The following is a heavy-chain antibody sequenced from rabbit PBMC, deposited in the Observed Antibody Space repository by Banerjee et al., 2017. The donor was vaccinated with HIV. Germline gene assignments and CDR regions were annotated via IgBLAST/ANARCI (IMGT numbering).Heavy chain of an antibody. Sequence: QSLEESGGDLVKPGASLTLTCTASGFSFSNSYWICWVRQAPGKGLEWIACIYAGSSGDTVYARWAKGRFTISKTSSTTVTLQMTSLTAADTATYFCARDLAGVIGWNFNLWGPGHPRHRL. CDR1: GFSFSNSYW. CDR3: ARDLAGVIGWNFNL. J-gene: IGHJ4*01. V-gene: IGHV1S40*01. CDR2: IYAGSSGDT. D-gene: IGHD4-1*01.